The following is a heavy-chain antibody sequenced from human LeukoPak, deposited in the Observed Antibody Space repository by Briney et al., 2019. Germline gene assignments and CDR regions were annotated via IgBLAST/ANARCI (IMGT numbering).Heavy chain of an antibody. Sequence: LWASVKVSCKASGYIFTGYYIHWVRQAPGQGLEWMGWINPNSGDTKYAQKFQGRVTMTRDTSIRTVYMDLSRLRSDDTAVYYCAREAPWSLHYNYMDVWGKGTTVTVTS. D-gene: IGHD5-24*01. CDR1: GYIFTGYY. CDR2: INPNSGDT. J-gene: IGHJ6*03. V-gene: IGHV1-2*02. CDR3: AREAPWSLHYNYMDV.